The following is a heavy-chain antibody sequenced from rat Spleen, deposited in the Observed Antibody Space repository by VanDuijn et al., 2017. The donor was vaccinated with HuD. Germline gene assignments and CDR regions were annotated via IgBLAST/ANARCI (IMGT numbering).Heavy chain of an antibody. CDR2: ITNTGGST. D-gene: IGHD1-12*02. J-gene: IGHJ4*01. Sequence: EVQLVESGGGLVQPGGSLKLSCVASGFTFNNYWMTWIRQAPGKGLEWVASITNTGGSTYYPDSVKGRFTISRDNAKSTLYLQMNSLRSEDTATYYCTRVPYYDGSYYYGVMDAWGQGASVTVSS. CDR3: TRVPYYDGSYYYGVMDA. V-gene: IGHV5-31*01. CDR1: GFTFNNYW.